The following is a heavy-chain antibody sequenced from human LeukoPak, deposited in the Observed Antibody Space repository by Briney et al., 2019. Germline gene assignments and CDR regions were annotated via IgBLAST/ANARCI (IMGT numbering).Heavy chain of an antibody. CDR3: ARRRGSGRFDY. D-gene: IGHD3-10*01. V-gene: IGHV4-39*01. CDR1: GGSISSSSYY. Sequence: SETLSLTCTVSGGSISSSSYYWGWIRQPPGKGLEWIGSIYYSGSTYYNPSLKSRVTISVDTSKNQFSLKLSSVTAADTAVYYCARRRGSGRFDYWGQGTLVTVSS. J-gene: IGHJ4*02. CDR2: IYYSGST.